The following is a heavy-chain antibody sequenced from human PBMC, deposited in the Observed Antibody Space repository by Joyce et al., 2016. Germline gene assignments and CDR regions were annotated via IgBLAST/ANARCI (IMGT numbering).Heavy chain of an antibody. CDR2: INNSGVT. D-gene: IGHD6-19*01. Sequence: QVQLQQLGSGLLKPSETLSLTCAVSGGPFRGFFWTWVRQPPGKRLEWIGDINNSGVTNHNPSLKTRVTFSVDTSKNQFSLKLTSLSAADTAVYYCARSQWLAPLMYWGQGTPVTVSS. V-gene: IGHV4-34*01. CDR1: GGPFRGFF. CDR3: ARSQWLAPLMY. J-gene: IGHJ4*02.